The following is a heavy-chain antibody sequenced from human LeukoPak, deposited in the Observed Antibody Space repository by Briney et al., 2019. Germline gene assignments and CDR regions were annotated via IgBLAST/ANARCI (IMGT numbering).Heavy chain of an antibody. CDR3: ARSPGPIAVANAFDI. D-gene: IGHD6-13*01. V-gene: IGHV4-59*01. Sequence: SETLSLTCTVSGGSISSYYWSWIRQPPGKGLEWIGYLYYIGSTNYNPSLKSRVTISVDTSKNQFSPKLSSVTAADTAVYYCARSPGPIAVANAFDIWGQGTMVTVSS. CDR2: LYYIGST. CDR1: GGSISSYY. J-gene: IGHJ3*02.